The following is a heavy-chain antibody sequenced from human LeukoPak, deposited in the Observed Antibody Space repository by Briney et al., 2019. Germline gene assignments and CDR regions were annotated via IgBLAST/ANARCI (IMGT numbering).Heavy chain of an antibody. J-gene: IGHJ4*02. Sequence: QAGGSLRLSCAVSGFTFRTYWMHWVRQVPGEGLVWVSRINEDGRITNYADSVKGRFSISRDNAKNTLYLQVNNLRAEDTAVYYCARGPNSNWSGLDFWGQGTLLTVSS. CDR3: ARGPNSNWSGLDF. CDR1: GFTFRTYW. V-gene: IGHV3-74*01. D-gene: IGHD6-6*01. CDR2: INEDGRIT.